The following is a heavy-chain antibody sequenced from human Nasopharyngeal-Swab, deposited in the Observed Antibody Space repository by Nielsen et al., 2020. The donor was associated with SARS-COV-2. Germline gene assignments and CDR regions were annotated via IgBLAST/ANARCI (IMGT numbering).Heavy chain of an antibody. CDR2: IKRKGNTYAT. D-gene: IGHD2-2*01. Sequence: GESLKISCAASGFTFSGSAMHWVRQASGKGLEWVGRIKRKGNTYATAYAASVKGRFTISRDDSKNTAYLQMNSLNTEDTAVYYCTRAYCSSTACYPQFDPWGQGTLVTVSS. J-gene: IGHJ5*02. V-gene: IGHV3-73*01. CDR3: TRAYCSSTACYPQFDP. CDR1: GFTFSGSA.